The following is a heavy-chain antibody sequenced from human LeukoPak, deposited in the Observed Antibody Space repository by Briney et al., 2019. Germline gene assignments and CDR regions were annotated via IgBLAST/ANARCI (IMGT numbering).Heavy chain of an antibody. CDR3: ARDEEWFDP. V-gene: IGHV4-61*01. Sequence: SETLSLTCTVSGGSVSSGSYNWSWIRQPPGKGLEWIGYIYYSGSTNYNPSLKSRVTISVDTSKNQFSLKLSSVTAADTAVYYCARDEEWFDPWGQGTLVTVSS. CDR2: IYYSGST. CDR1: GGSVSSGSYN. J-gene: IGHJ5*02.